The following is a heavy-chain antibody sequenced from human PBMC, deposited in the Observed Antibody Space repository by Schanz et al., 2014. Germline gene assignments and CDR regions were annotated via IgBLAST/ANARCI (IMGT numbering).Heavy chain of an antibody. J-gene: IGHJ4*02. CDR3: AKSQGSSFDS. V-gene: IGHV3-23*04. CDR1: GFIFGSSV. D-gene: IGHD6-13*01. CDR2: ITGASDHI. Sequence: EVQLVQSGGGLVQPGGSLRLSCAASGFIFGSSVMAWVRQAPGKGLEWVSGITGASDHIDYAESVKGRFTISRDNSKNTLYLQMNSLRAEDTAVYYCAKSQGSSFDSWGQGTLVTVAS.